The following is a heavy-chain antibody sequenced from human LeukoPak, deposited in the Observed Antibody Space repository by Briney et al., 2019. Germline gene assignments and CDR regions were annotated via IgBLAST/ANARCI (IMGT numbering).Heavy chain of an antibody. V-gene: IGHV3-9*01. J-gene: IGHJ4*02. D-gene: IGHD1-7*01. CDR2: ISWNSGSI. CDR1: GFTFRSTV. CDR3: AKASSITGTRAALDY. Sequence: GGSLRLSCAASGFTFRSTVMTWVRQAPGKGLEWVSGISWNSGSIGYADSVKGRFTISRDNAKNSLYLQMNSLRAEDTALYYCAKASSITGTRAALDYWGQGTLVTVSS.